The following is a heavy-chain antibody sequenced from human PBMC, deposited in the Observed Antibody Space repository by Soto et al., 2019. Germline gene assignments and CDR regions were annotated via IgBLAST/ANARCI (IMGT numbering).Heavy chain of an antibody. Sequence: ASVKVSCKASGYTFTGYYMHWVRQAPGQGLEWMGWINPNSGGTNYAQKFQGWVTMTRDTSISTAYMELSRLRSDDTAVYYCARDQGAPYYDFWSGPYYYGMDVWGQGTTVTVSS. CDR3: ARDQGAPYYDFWSGPYYYGMDV. CDR2: INPNSGGT. CDR1: GYTFTGYY. J-gene: IGHJ6*02. V-gene: IGHV1-2*04. D-gene: IGHD3-3*01.